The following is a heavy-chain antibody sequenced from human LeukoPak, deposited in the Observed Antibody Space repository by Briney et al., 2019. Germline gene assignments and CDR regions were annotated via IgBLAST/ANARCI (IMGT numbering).Heavy chain of an antibody. J-gene: IGHJ4*02. CDR3: ASGLELDH. CDR1: GLTFRNYA. Sequence: GGSLRLSCVASGLTFRNYAMTWVRQAPGKGLEWVSSIGGRGGSTYYAQPVKGRFTISRDNSKNTLYLQMNSLRAEDTAVYYCASGLELDHWGQGTLVTVSS. V-gene: IGHV3-23*01. CDR2: IGGRGGST. D-gene: IGHD6-25*01.